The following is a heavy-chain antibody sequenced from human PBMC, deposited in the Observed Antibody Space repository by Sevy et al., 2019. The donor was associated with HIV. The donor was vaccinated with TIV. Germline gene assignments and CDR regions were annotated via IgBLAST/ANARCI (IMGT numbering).Heavy chain of an antibody. V-gene: IGHV4-59*08. CDR3: AGENAWGRCYS. D-gene: IGHD1-26*01. CDR2: IYYNGHI. J-gene: IGHJ4*02. Sequence: SETLSLTCTVSGGSITSLYWNWIRQPPGKGLEWIANIYYNGHINYNPSLKSRVTLSLDTSKNQFCLRLSAVTAADTAMYYCAGENAWGRCYSWGQGTLVTVSS. CDR1: GGSITSLY.